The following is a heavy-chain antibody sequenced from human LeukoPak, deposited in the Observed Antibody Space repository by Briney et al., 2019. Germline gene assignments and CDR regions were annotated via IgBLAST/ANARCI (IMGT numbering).Heavy chain of an antibody. J-gene: IGHJ4*02. CDR3: AKDPDSSGWYDFDY. D-gene: IGHD6-19*01. CDR1: GFTFSSYG. V-gene: IGHV3-30*18. Sequence: PGGPLRLSCAASGFTFSSYGMHWVRQAPGKGLEWAAVISYDGSNKYYADSVKGRFTISRDNSKNTLYLQMNSLRAEDTAVYYCAKDPDSSGWYDFDYWGQGTLVTVSS. CDR2: ISYDGSNK.